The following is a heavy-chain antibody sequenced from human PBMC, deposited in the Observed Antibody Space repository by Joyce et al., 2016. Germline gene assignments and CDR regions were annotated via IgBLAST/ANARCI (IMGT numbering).Heavy chain of an antibody. CDR1: GYTFTDYY. CDR2: VDPENGET. CDR3: ATGDYYYGSGTPRDYYYYMDV. D-gene: IGHD3-10*01. Sequence: EVQLVQSGAEVKKPGATVKISCKVSGYTFTDYYMHWVQQAPGKGLEWRGLVDPENGETLYAEKFQGRVTITAGTSTDTAYMELSSLRSEDTAVYYCATGDYYYGSGTPRDYYYYMDVWGKGTTVTVSS. J-gene: IGHJ6*03. V-gene: IGHV1-69-2*01.